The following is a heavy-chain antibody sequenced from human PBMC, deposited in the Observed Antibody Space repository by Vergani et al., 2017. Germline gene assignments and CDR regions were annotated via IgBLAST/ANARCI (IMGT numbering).Heavy chain of an antibody. CDR1: GGSISSYY. CDR3: ARGGDGSGWQHFYNWFDP. V-gene: IGHV4-59*01. D-gene: IGHD6-19*01. Sequence: QVQLQESGPGLVKPSQTLSLTCTVSGGSISSYYWSWIRQPPGKGLEWIGYIYYSGSTNYNPSLKSRVTISVDPSKNQFSLKLSSVTAADTAVYYCARGGDGSGWQHFYNWFDPWGQGTLVTVSS. CDR2: IYYSGST. J-gene: IGHJ5*02.